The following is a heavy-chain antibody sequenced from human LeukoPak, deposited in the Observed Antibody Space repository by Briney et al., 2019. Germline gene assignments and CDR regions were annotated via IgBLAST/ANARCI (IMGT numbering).Heavy chain of an antibody. Sequence: SGGSLRLSCAASGFSVSSNYMTWVRQAPGKGLEWVSVIYGGGDTYYADSVRGRLTISRHTSDNTLYLQMNSLRTEDTAVYYCARATVATGTLWFDTWGQGTLVTVSS. CDR2: IYGGGDT. V-gene: IGHV3-53*04. CDR1: GFSVSSNY. CDR3: ARATVATGTLWFDT. J-gene: IGHJ5*02. D-gene: IGHD1-1*01.